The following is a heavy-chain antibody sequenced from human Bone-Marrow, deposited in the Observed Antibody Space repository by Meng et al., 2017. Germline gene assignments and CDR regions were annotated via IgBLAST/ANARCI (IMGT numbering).Heavy chain of an antibody. CDR2: INHSGST. D-gene: IGHD4-11*01. J-gene: IGHJ4*02. CDR3: AGGPTTMAHDFDY. CDR1: GGSFSDYY. Sequence: QVQLQQWGAGLLKPSETLSPTCVVSGGSFSDYYWSWIRQPPGKGLEWIGEINHSGSTNYNPSLESRATISVDTSQNNLSLKLSSVTAADSAVYYCAGGPTTMAHDFDYWGQGTLVTVSS. V-gene: IGHV4-34*01.